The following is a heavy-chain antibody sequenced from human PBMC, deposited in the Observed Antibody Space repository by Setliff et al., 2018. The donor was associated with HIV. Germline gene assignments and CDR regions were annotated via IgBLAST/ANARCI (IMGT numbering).Heavy chain of an antibody. D-gene: IGHD2-15*01. CDR3: VRGLGSEFDY. CDR2: TTNKADSYNT. CDR1: GFTFSDHY. Sequence: GGSLRLSCAASGFTFSDHYMDWVRQAPGKGLEWVGRTTNKADSYNTNYAASVKGRFTIARDDSKKSLYLQMNSLKIEDTAVHYCVRGLGSEFDYWGQGTLVTVSS. J-gene: IGHJ4*02. V-gene: IGHV3-72*01.